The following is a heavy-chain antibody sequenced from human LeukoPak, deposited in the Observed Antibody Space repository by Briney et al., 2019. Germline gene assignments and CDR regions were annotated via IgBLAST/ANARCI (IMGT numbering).Heavy chain of an antibody. D-gene: IGHD3-22*01. CDR2: ISGSGGST. CDR3: AKAASMIVVSD. J-gene: IGHJ4*02. V-gene: IGHV3-23*01. CDR1: GFTFGDYA. Sequence: GGSLRLSCTASGFTFGDYAMSWVRQAPGKGLEWVSAISGSGGSTYYADSVKGRFTISRDNSKNTLYLQMNSLRAEDTAVYYCAKAASMIVVSDWGQGTLVTVSS.